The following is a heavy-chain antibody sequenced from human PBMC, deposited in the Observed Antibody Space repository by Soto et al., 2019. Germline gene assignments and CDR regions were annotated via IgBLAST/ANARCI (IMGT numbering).Heavy chain of an antibody. Sequence: EVQLVESGGGLVQPGGSLRLSCVASGFTFSSYWMHWVRQAPGKGLVWVSSISNDGSSTRYANPVKGRFPISRDNAKYKLYRQINSLRAEDTAVYDCARLPNRSPQNWGQGTLVIVSP. CDR1: GFTFSSYW. CDR3: ARLPNRSPQN. J-gene: IGHJ1*01. CDR2: ISNDGSST. V-gene: IGHV3-74*01. D-gene: IGHD1-26*01.